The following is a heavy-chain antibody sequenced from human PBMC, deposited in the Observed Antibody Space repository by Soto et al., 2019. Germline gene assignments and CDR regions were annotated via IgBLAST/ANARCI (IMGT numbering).Heavy chain of an antibody. Sequence: SETLSLTCTVSGGSISSSSYYWGWIRQPPGKGLEWIGTIYYSGSTYYNPSLKSRVTISVDTSKNQFSLKLHSVTAADTAVYYCARHGVAALQFDYWGQGTLVTVPQ. CDR1: GGSISSSSYY. D-gene: IGHD6-25*01. V-gene: IGHV4-39*01. CDR3: ARHGVAALQFDY. CDR2: IYYSGST. J-gene: IGHJ4*02.